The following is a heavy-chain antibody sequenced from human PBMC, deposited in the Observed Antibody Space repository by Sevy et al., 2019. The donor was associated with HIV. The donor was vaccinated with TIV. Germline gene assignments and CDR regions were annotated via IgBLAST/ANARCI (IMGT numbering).Heavy chain of an antibody. D-gene: IGHD3-22*01. V-gene: IGHV3-7*01. CDR3: ARVRYYDQFNWFDP. J-gene: IGHJ5*02. CDR1: GFTFSSYW. Sequence: GGSLRLSCAASGFTFSSYWMSWVRQAPGKGLEWVANIKQDGSEKYYVDSVKGGFTISRDNAKNSLYLQMNSMRAEDTAVYYCARVRYYDQFNWFDPWGQGTLVTVSS. CDR2: IKQDGSEK.